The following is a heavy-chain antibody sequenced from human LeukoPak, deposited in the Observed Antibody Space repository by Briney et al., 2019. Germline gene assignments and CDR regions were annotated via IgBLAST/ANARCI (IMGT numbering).Heavy chain of an antibody. D-gene: IGHD1-26*01. CDR1: GFTVSSNY. CDR2: IYSGGST. J-gene: IGHJ4*02. V-gene: IGHV3-53*01. CDR3: ARVRWGGSYHHTFDY. Sequence: GGSLRLSCAASGFTVSSNYMSWVRQAPGKGLEWVSVIYSGGSTYYADSVKGRFTISRDNSKNTLYLQMNSLRAEDTAVYYCARVRWGGSYHHTFDYWGQGTLVTVSS.